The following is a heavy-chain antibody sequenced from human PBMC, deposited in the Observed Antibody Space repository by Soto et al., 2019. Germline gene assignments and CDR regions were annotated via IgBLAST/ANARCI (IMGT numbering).Heavy chain of an antibody. V-gene: IGHV4-31*03. Sequence: QVQLQESGPGLVKPSQTLSLTCTVSGASISSGAYYWSWDRQLPGKGLEWIGYIHSSGSSYYTPSLQNRLTISIDTSKNKFSLNLNSVTAADTAVYYCARSRMGGWTCDLWGQGTLVTVSS. CDR2: IHSSGSS. CDR1: GASISSGAYY. J-gene: IGHJ5*02. D-gene: IGHD6-19*01. CDR3: ARSRMGGWTCDL.